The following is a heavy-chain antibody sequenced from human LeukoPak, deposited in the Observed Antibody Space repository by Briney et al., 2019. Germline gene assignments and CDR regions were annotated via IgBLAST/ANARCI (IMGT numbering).Heavy chain of an antibody. Sequence: ASVKVSCKASGGTFSSYAISWVRQAPGQGLEWMGGIIPIFGTANYAQKFQGRVTITADESTSTAYMELSSLRSEDTAVYYCARAAYYDILTGYYIGHGSVPLYYYYMDVWGKGTTVTISS. J-gene: IGHJ6*03. CDR2: IIPIFGTA. CDR1: GGTFSSYA. V-gene: IGHV1-69*13. CDR3: ARAAYYDILTGYYIGHGSVPLYYYYMDV. D-gene: IGHD3-9*01.